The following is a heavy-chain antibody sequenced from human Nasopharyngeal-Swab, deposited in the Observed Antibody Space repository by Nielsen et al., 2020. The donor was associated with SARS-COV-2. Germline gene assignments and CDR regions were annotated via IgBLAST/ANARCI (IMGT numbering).Heavy chain of an antibody. J-gene: IGHJ5*02. CDR2: ISWNSNNI. Sequence: SLKISRAASGFIFDDYAMHWVRQAPGKGLEWVSGISWNSNNIAYADSVKGRFTISRDNARNSLYLQMNSLRAEDTAFYYCAKDIFCATMSCSTSGFDPWGQGTLVTVSS. V-gene: IGHV3-9*01. D-gene: IGHD3-22*01. CDR1: GFIFDDYA. CDR3: AKDIFCATMSCSTSGFDP.